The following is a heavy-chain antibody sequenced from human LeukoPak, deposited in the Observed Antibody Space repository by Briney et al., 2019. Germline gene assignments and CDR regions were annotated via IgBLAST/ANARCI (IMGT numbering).Heavy chain of an antibody. Sequence: ASVKVSCKASGYTFTSYYIHWVRQAPGQGLEWMGWINPNSGATKYAQKFQGRVSMTRDTSINTAYMDLTNLRSDDTAIFYCARVKKLMPEFEFWGQGTLVTVSS. J-gene: IGHJ4*02. CDR2: INPNSGAT. D-gene: IGHD2-2*01. CDR1: GYTFTSYY. CDR3: ARVKKLMPEFEF. V-gene: IGHV1-2*02.